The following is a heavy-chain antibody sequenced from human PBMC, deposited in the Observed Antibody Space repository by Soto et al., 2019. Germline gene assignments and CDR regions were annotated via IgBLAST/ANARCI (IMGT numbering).Heavy chain of an antibody. J-gene: IGHJ3*02. CDR1: GFTFSSYG. V-gene: IGHV3-33*01. D-gene: IGHD2-15*01. CDR3: ARDGYCSGGSCYSGSFDI. CDR2: IWYDGSNK. Sequence: QVQLVESGGGVVQPGRSLRLSCAASGFTFSSYGMHWVRQAPGKGLEWGAVIWYDGSNKYYEDSVKGRFTISRDNSKNTLYLQMNSLRAEDTAVYYCARDGYCSGGSCYSGSFDIWGQGTMVTVSS.